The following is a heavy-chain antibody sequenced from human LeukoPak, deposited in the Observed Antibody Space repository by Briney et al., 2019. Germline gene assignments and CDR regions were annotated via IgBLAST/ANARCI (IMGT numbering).Heavy chain of an antibody. CDR2: INPNSGGT. Sequence: ASVKVSCKASGYTFTGYYMHWVRQAPGQGLEWMGWINPNSGGTNYAQKFQGRVTMTRDTSISTAYMELSRLRSDDTAVYYCARDDYGDYVSFYGMDVWGQGTTVTVSS. CDR1: GYTFTGYY. D-gene: IGHD4-17*01. CDR3: ARDDYGDYVSFYGMDV. J-gene: IGHJ6*02. V-gene: IGHV1-2*02.